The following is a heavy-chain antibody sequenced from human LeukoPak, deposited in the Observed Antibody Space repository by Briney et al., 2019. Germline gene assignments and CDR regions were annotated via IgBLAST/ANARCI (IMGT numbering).Heavy chain of an antibody. CDR1: GFTFGDYA. CDR2: IRSKAYGGTT. V-gene: IGHV3-49*04. J-gene: IGHJ4*02. D-gene: IGHD3-10*01. CDR3: TRVKYYYGSGSYRALDY. Sequence: GGSLRLSCTASGFTFGDYAMSWVRQAPGKGLEWVGFIRSKAYGGTTEYAASVKGRFTISRDDSKSIAYLQMNSLKTEDTAVYYCTRVKYYYGSGSYRALDYWGQGTLVTVSS.